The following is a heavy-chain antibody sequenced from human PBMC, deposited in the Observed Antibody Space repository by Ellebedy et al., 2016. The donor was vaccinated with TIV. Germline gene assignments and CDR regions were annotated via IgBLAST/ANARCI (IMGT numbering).Heavy chain of an antibody. CDR1: GYMFTAYW. CDR2: IYPADSDT. Sequence: PGGSLRLSCKASGYMFTAYWIGWVRQMPGKGLEWIGIIYPADSDTRYSPSFQGQVTISADKSINTAYLQRSSLKASDTAIHYCARGYCNDDDCYSFDSWGQGTLVTVAS. J-gene: IGHJ4*02. V-gene: IGHV5-51*01. CDR3: ARGYCNDDDCYSFDS. D-gene: IGHD2-8*01.